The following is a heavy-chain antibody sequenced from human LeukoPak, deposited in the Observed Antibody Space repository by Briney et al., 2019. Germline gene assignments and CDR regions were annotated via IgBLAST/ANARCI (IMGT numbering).Heavy chain of an antibody. CDR2: ISGSGST. D-gene: IGHD6-6*01. CDR1: GGSINSFY. Sequence: PSETLSLTCNVSGGSINSFYWSWIRQPPGKGLEWIGYISGSGSTNYNPSLKSRVTISVDTSKNQFSLRLNSVTAAHTAVYYCARLFSNSSGRASDIWGQGTIVTVSS. J-gene: IGHJ3*02. V-gene: IGHV4-59*01. CDR3: ARLFSNSSGRASDI.